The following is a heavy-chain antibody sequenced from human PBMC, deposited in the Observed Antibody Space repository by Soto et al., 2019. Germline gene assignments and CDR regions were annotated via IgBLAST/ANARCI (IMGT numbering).Heavy chain of an antibody. CDR1: GYTFTGHY. V-gene: IGHV1-2*04. J-gene: IGHJ6*02. CDR3: ARDLTDTAPDGMDV. Sequence: ASVKVSCKASGYTFTGHYMHWVRQAPGQGLEWMGWINPNSGGTNYAQKFQGWVTMTRATSISTAYMELSRLRSDDTAVYYCARDLTDTAPDGMDVWGQGTTVTVSS. D-gene: IGHD5-18*01. CDR2: INPNSGGT.